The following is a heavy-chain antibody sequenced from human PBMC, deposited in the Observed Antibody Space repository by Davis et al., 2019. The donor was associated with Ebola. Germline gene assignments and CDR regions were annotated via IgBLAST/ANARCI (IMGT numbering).Heavy chain of an antibody. V-gene: IGHV6-1*01. CDR2: TYYRSKWYN. CDR3: AGITMIRGNMYYYYGMDV. J-gene: IGHJ6*02. CDR1: GDSVSSNSAA. Sequence: SQTLSLTCAISGDSVSSNSAAWNWIRQSPSRGLEWLGRTYYRSKWYNDYAESVKSRIIISPDTSKNQFSLQLNSVTPEDTAVYYCAGITMIRGNMYYYYGMDVWGQGTTVTVSS. D-gene: IGHD3-10*01.